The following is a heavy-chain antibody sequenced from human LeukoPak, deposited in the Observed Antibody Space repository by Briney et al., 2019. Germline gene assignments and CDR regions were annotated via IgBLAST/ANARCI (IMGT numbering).Heavy chain of an antibody. J-gene: IGHJ4*02. V-gene: IGHV3-7*01. CDR1: GFIFTNYF. Sequence: GGSLRLSCAASGFIFTNYFMSWVRQAPGKGLEWVASIKHDGSEKYYVDSVKGRFTISRDNSKNTLYLQMNSLRAEDTAVYYCARDREFDYWGQGTLVTVSS. CDR3: ARDREFDY. CDR2: IKHDGSEK.